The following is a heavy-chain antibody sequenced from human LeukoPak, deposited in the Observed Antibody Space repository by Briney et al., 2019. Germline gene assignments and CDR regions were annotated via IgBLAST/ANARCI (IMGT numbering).Heavy chain of an antibody. V-gene: IGHV3-30*03. J-gene: IGHJ3*02. CDR3: ARGVGSAFDI. D-gene: IGHD2-15*01. Sequence: GGSLRLSCAASGFTFSSYGMHWVRQTPGKGQEWVAVISYDGSNKYYADSVKGRFTISRDNSKNTLYLQMNSLRAEDTAVYYCARGVGSAFDIWGQGTMVTVSS. CDR1: GFTFSSYG. CDR2: ISYDGSNK.